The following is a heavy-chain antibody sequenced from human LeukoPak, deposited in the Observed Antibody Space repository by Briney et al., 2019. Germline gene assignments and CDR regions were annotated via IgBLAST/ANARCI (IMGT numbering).Heavy chain of an antibody. CDR2: ISWKSGRK. CDR3: VKDRSYSSTFGFDM. Sequence: GGSVRLSCVASGFTFDDYGMEWVGQGQGMGGEWGSGISWKSGRKDYADSVKGRFTISRDNGKNSLYLQMNTLRPEDMALYYCVKDRSYSSTFGFDMWGQGTMVTVSS. J-gene: IGHJ3*02. CDR1: GFTFDDYG. V-gene: IGHV3-9*03. D-gene: IGHD6-13*01.